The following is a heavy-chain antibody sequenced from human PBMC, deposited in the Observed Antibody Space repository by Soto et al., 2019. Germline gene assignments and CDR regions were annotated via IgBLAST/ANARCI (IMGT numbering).Heavy chain of an antibody. Sequence: HVQLVQSGAVVKKSGSSVKVSCKTSGGTFRTDAISWVRQAPGQGLEWMGGIIPIFDTPNYAQKFQGRVTITVDESTSTAYMDLSRLRPEDTAVYYCAREMSTTLNYFVMDVWGQGTTVTVSS. CDR2: IIPIFDTP. CDR3: AREMSTTLNYFVMDV. CDR1: GGTFRTDA. V-gene: IGHV1-69*01. J-gene: IGHJ6*02. D-gene: IGHD1-1*01.